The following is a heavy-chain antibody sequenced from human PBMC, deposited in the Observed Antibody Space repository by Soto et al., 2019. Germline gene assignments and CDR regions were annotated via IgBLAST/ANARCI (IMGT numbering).Heavy chain of an antibody. Sequence: EVQLVESGGGLVRPGGSLRLSCAASGFTFSSYSMNWVRQAPGKGLEWVAYISSSSSIIYYADSVKGRFTISRDNAKKSRYLQMNSLRAEDTAVYYCARDIHTGSYLPDYWGQGTLVTVSS. CDR2: ISSSSSII. CDR1: GFTFSSYS. D-gene: IGHD1-26*01. CDR3: ARDIHTGSYLPDY. V-gene: IGHV3-48*01. J-gene: IGHJ4*02.